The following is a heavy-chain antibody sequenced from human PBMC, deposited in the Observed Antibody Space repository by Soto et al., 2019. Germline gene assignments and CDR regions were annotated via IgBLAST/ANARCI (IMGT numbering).Heavy chain of an antibody. J-gene: IGHJ6*02. D-gene: IGHD5-12*01. CDR3: ARRIVATIREYYGMDV. Sequence: ASETLSLTCTVSSGSIGSGCYYWSWIREPRVKGLEWIEYIYNSGSSYYSPTHKSRVNISVDTSKNQFSLKLSSVTAADTAVYYCARRIVATIREYYGMDVWGQGTTVTVSS. CDR2: IYNSGSS. V-gene: IGHV4-30-4*01. CDR1: SGSIGSGCYY.